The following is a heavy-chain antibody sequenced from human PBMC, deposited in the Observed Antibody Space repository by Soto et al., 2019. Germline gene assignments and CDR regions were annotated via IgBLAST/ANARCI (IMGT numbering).Heavy chain of an antibody. Sequence: GGSLRLSCAASGFTLSNYWMTWVRQAPGKGLEWVANINKDVSQKNYVDSVKGRFTIARDNGQNSLSLQINSLRVEDTAVYYCVRELGLAYWGQGALGTVSS. CDR2: INKDVSQK. CDR3: VRELGLAY. CDR1: GFTLSNYW. J-gene: IGHJ4*02. V-gene: IGHV3-7*03. D-gene: IGHD7-27*01.